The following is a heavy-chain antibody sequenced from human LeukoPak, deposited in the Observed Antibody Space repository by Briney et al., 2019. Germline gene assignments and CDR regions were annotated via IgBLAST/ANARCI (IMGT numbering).Heavy chain of an antibody. D-gene: IGHD3-3*02. CDR2: IYTSGST. V-gene: IGHV4-61*02. Sequence: PSETLSLTCTVSGGSISSGSYYWSWIRQPAGKGLEWIGRIYTSGSTNYNPSLKSRATISVDTSKNQFSLKLSSVTAADTAVYYCARSHFRPSGYYYMDVWGKGTTVTVSS. CDR1: GGSISSGSYY. CDR3: ARSHFRPSGYYYMDV. J-gene: IGHJ6*03.